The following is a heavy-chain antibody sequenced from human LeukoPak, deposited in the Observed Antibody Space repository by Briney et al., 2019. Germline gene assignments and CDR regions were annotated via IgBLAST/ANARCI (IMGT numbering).Heavy chain of an antibody. CDR2: IFYSGST. CDR1: GGSISSYY. V-gene: IGHV4-59*08. Sequence: SETLSLTCTVSGGSISSYYWSWIRQPPGKGLEWIGYIFYSGSTNYNPSLKRRVTISVDTSKNQFSLKLSSVTAADTAVYYCARHMYSTSPYFDYWAQGTLVTVSS. CDR3: ARHMYSTSPYFDY. J-gene: IGHJ4*02. D-gene: IGHD6-13*01.